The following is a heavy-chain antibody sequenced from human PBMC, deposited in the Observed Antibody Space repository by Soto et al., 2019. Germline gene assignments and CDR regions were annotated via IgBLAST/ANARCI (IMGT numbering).Heavy chain of an antibody. Sequence: QVQLVESGGGVVQPGRSLRLSCAASGFTFSSYAMHWVRQAPGKGLEWVAVISYDGSNKYYADSVKGRFTISRDNSKNTMYLQMNSLRAEDTAVYYWARDPGGTDFAEGTYYFDYWGQGTLVTASS. CDR2: ISYDGSNK. CDR1: GFTFSSYA. D-gene: IGHD3-3*01. V-gene: IGHV3-30-3*01. J-gene: IGHJ4*02. CDR3: ARDPGGTDFAEGTYYFDY.